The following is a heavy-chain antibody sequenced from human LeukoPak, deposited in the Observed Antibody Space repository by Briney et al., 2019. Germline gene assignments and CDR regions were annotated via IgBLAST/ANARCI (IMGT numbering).Heavy chain of an antibody. V-gene: IGHV3-30*04. J-gene: IGHJ5*02. CDR2: ILYDGSNE. D-gene: IGHD3-16*01. CDR1: GFTFNQYT. Sequence: GESLRLSCEVSGFTFNQYTMHWVRQAPGKGLDWVALILYDGSNEYYADSVKGRFTISRDNPGNTLSLQMNSLSVEDTAIYYCVRDVSGGVLDPWGRGTLVTVSS. CDR3: VRDVSGGVLDP.